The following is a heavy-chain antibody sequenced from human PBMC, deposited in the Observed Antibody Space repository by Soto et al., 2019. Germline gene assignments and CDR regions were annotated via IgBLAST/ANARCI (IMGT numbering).Heavy chain of an antibody. Sequence: SETLSLTCTVSGGSISSSSYYWCWIRQPPGKGLEWIGSIYYSGSTYYNPSLKSRVTISVDTSKNQFSLKLSSVTAADTAVYYCARRVESSPALLKYYFDYWGQGTLVTVSS. CDR3: ARRVESSPALLKYYFDY. J-gene: IGHJ4*02. V-gene: IGHV4-39*01. CDR1: GGSISSSSYY. CDR2: IYYSGST. D-gene: IGHD1-26*01.